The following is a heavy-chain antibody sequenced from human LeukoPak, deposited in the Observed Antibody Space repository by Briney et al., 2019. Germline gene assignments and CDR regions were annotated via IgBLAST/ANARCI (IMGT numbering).Heavy chain of an antibody. Sequence: GGSLRLSCAASGFTFSSYGMHWVRQAPGKGLEWVAFIRYDGSNKYYADSVKGRFTISRDNSKNTLCLQMNSLRAEDTAVYYCAKGGGLVYYYYMDVWGKGTTVTVSS. D-gene: IGHD6-6*01. CDR1: GFTFSSYG. CDR2: IRYDGSNK. J-gene: IGHJ6*03. V-gene: IGHV3-30*02. CDR3: AKGGGLVYYYYMDV.